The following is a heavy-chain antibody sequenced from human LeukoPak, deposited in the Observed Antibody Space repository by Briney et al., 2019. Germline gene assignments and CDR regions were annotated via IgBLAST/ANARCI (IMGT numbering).Heavy chain of an antibody. CDR1: GFTFSNYA. D-gene: IGHD6-19*01. CDR2: ISGSGGTT. Sequence: GGSLRLSCAASGFTFSNYAMSWVRQAPGKGLEWVSAISGSGGTTYYADSVKGRFTIPRDNSRSTLYLQMNNLRAEDTAIYYCAKDGLTVTGTFFWGQGTLVTVSS. J-gene: IGHJ4*02. CDR3: AKDGLTVTGTFF. V-gene: IGHV3-23*01.